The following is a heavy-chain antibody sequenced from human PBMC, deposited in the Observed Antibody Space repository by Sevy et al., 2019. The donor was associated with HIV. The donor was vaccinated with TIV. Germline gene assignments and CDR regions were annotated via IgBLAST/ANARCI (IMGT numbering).Heavy chain of an antibody. CDR3: AKLHDPGDYDAFDL. Sequence: GGSLRLSCAASGFTFDDYAIHWVRQAPGKGLEWVSGINWDSGKIYYADSVKGRFTISSDNAKASLYLQLNSLRTEDMALYYCAKLHDPGDYDAFDLWGQGTMVTVS. D-gene: IGHD2-21*01. J-gene: IGHJ3*01. CDR2: INWDSGKI. V-gene: IGHV3-9*03. CDR1: GFTFDDYA.